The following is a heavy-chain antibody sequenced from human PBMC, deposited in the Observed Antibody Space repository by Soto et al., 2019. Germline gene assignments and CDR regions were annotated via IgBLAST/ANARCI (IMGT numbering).Heavy chain of an antibody. CDR2: ISYSGST. CDR1: GDSMTTVGYY. J-gene: IGHJ4*02. Sequence: QVQLQESGPGLVKPSQTLSLTCSVSGDSMTTVGYYWTWIRQHPGQGLEWIGFISYSGSTHSSSSLKGRVAISPDTSTNPFSLKLNSVTATYTAVYYCTMGNYWGQGTLVTVSS. CDR3: TMGNY. D-gene: IGHD7-27*01. V-gene: IGHV4-31*03.